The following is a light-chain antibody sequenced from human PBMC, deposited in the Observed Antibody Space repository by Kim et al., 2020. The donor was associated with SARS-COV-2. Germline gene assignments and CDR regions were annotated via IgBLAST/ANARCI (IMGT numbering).Light chain of an antibody. Sequence: SPAERATLSSRASQTVNSNLAWYQQKPGQAPRLLVYAASTRATGIPVRFSGSGSGTEFTLTISSLQSEDFAVYYCQQYNNWPPAYTFGQGTKLEI. J-gene: IGKJ2*01. V-gene: IGKV3-15*01. CDR2: AAS. CDR3: QQYNNWPPAYT. CDR1: QTVNSN.